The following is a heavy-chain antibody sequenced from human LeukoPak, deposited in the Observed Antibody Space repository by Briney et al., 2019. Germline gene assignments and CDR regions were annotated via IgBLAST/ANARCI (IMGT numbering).Heavy chain of an antibody. CDR3: TGWWKTGTFYGMDV. J-gene: IGHJ6*02. V-gene: IGHV3-49*04. CDR1: GFTFGDYA. Sequence: PGGSLRLSCTASGFTFGDYAMSWVRQAPEKGLEWVGFIRSKAYGGTTEYAASVKGRFTISRDDSKSIAYLQMNSLKTEDTAVYYCTGWWKTGTFYGMDVWGQGTTVTVSS. CDR2: IRSKAYGGTT. D-gene: IGHD1-7*01.